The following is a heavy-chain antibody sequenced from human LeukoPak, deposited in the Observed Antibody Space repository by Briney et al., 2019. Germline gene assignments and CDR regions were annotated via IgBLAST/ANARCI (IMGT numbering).Heavy chain of an antibody. D-gene: IGHD3-10*01. CDR2: INPNSGGT. V-gene: IGHV1-2*02. Sequence: ASMKVSCKASGYTFTGYYIHWVRQAPGQGLEWMGWINPNSGGTNYAQKFQGRVTMTRDTSISTAYMELSRLTSDDTAVYYCARGGPSGSGSYYQTNWFDPWGQGTLVTVSS. J-gene: IGHJ5*02. CDR1: GYTFTGYY. CDR3: ARGGPSGSGSYYQTNWFDP.